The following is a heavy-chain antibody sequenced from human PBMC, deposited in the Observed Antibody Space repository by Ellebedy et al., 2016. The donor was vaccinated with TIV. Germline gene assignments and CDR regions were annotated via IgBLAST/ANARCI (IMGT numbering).Heavy chain of an antibody. Sequence: GGSLRLSCVASGFMFNDYYISWIRQAPGKGLEWITHISTSSSFTLYADSVKGRFTISTDTAKNSVYLQMNSLRAEDTAIYYCARDAGIAPDYWGQGTLVTVSS. J-gene: IGHJ4*01. CDR1: GFMFNDYY. CDR2: ISTSSSFT. CDR3: ARDAGIAPDY. V-gene: IGHV3-11*05. D-gene: IGHD6-13*01.